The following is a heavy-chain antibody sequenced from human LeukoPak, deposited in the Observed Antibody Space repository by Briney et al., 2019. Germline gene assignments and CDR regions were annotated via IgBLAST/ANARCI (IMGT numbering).Heavy chain of an antibody. J-gene: IGHJ4*02. CDR2: ISPSSDFI. D-gene: IGHD3-9*01. V-gene: IGHV3-21*01. Sequence: GGSLRLSCAASGFTFSSYNMNWVRQAPAKGLEWVSSISPSSDFIHYADSVRGRFTISRDNANKSVLLEMNSLRVEDTAVYYCARDRPPPNGWLWEGLDYGGRGSLVTVSS. CDR1: GFTFSSYN. CDR3: ARDRPPPNGWLWEGLDY.